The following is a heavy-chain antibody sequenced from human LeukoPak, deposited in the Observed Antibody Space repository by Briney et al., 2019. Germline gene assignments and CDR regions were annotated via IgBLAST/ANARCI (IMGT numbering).Heavy chain of an antibody. CDR1: GFTFTAHS. D-gene: IGHD3-22*01. J-gene: IGHJ4*02. CDR3: AREYDSKGRFDN. V-gene: IGHV3-21*01. Sequence: GGSLRLSCAISGFTFTAHSMNWVRQAPGKGLEWVSFISSDGTYKYYGDSVKGRFTISRDNANVYLQMNSLRAEDTATYHCAREYDSKGRFDNWGQGTLVIVSS. CDR2: ISSDGTYK.